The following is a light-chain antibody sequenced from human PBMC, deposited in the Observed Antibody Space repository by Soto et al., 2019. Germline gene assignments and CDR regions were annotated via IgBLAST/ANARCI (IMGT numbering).Light chain of an antibody. J-gene: IGKJ1*01. CDR3: MPVLQTPWT. Sequence: DIVLTQSPLSLPVTPGESASISCRSSQSLLHSDGKIYLDWYLQKAGQPPELLIYLGSSRASGVPERFSGSGSGTDLTLNVSRVEAEDVGIYCCMPVLQTPWTFGHGTRVYMK. CDR2: LGS. V-gene: IGKV2-28*01. CDR1: QSLLHSDGKIY.